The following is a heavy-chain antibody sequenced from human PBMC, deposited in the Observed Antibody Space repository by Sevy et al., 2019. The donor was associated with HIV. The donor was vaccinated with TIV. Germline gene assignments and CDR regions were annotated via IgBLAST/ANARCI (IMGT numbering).Heavy chain of an antibody. D-gene: IGHD3-10*01. V-gene: IGHV5-51*01. CDR1: GYSFTRYW. J-gene: IGHJ4*02. CDR2: IYPGDSDT. Sequence: GESLKISCEGSGYSFTRYWIGWVRQMPGKGLEWMGIIYPGDSDTRYSPSFQGQVTISADKSIRTAYLQWSSLKASDTAMYFCTRGYYGSGSYYNNFSDYWGQGTLVTVSS. CDR3: TRGYYGSGSYYNNFSDY.